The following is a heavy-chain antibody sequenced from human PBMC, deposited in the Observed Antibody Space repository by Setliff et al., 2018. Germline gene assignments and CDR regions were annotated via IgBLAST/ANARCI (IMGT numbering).Heavy chain of an antibody. CDR1: GFTFSTYW. D-gene: IGHD6-13*01. Sequence: PSETLRLSCAASGFTFSTYWMHWVRQAPGKGLVWVSRINSDGSTTSYADSVKGRFTISRDNTKNTLYLQMNSLRAEDTAVYYCVSWLYYYYYGVDVWGQGTTVTVSS. J-gene: IGHJ6*02. CDR3: VSWLYYYYYGVDV. V-gene: IGHV3-74*01. CDR2: INSDGSTT.